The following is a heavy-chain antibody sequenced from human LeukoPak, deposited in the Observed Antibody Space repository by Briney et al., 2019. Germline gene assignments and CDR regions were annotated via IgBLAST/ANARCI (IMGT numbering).Heavy chain of an antibody. Sequence: PGRSLRLSCAASGFTFSSYAMHWVRQAPGKGLEWVGFIRSKAYGGTTQYAASVKGRFSISRDDSKSIAYLQMSSLKTEDTAVYYCTRVRSGNDFDYWGQGTLVTVSS. CDR3: TRVRSGNDFDY. J-gene: IGHJ4*02. V-gene: IGHV3-49*04. CDR1: GFTFSSYA. CDR2: IRSKAYGGTT. D-gene: IGHD3-10*01.